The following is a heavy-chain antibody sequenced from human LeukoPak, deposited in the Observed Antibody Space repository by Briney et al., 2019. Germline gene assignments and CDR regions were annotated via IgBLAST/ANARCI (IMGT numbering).Heavy chain of an antibody. J-gene: IGHJ4*02. Sequence: SETLSLTCTVSGGSISSSSYYWGWIRQPPGKGLEWIGSIYYSGNTYYNPSLESRVTISVDTSKNLFSLKLSSVTAADTAVYYCARQYYDYVWGSYRDLYYFDYWGQGTLVTVSS. CDR1: GGSISSSSYY. D-gene: IGHD3-16*02. V-gene: IGHV4-39*01. CDR3: ARQYYDYVWGSYRDLYYFDY. CDR2: IYYSGNT.